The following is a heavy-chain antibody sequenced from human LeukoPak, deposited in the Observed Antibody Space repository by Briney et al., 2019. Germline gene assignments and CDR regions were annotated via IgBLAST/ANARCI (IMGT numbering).Heavy chain of an antibody. D-gene: IGHD4-23*01. Sequence: GGPLRLSCAASGFTVSSNYMSWVRQAPGKGLEWVSVIYSGGSTYYADSVKGRFTISRDNSKNTLYLQMNSLRAEDTAVYYCASYGGNSEDYFDYWGQGTLVTVSS. V-gene: IGHV3-53*01. CDR2: IYSGGST. J-gene: IGHJ4*02. CDR3: ASYGGNSEDYFDY. CDR1: GFTVSSNY.